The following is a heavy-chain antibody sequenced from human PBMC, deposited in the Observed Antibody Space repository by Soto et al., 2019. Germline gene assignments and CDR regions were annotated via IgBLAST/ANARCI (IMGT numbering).Heavy chain of an antibody. V-gene: IGHV4-4*07. CDR2: IYTSGTT. J-gene: IGHJ4*02. CDR1: GGSINGYY. Sequence: SETLSLTCTVSGGSINGYYWTWIRQPAGKGLEWIGRIYTSGTTSYNPSLKSRVTMSLDTSKNQFSLRLTSVTAADTAVYYCARDSVGISSPGVYWGRGTLVTVS. CDR3: ARDSVGISSPGVY. D-gene: IGHD1-26*01.